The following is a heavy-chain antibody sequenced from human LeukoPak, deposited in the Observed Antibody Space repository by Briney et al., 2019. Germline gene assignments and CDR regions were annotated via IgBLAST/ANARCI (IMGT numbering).Heavy chain of an antibody. CDR3: ARVSRVWFGEFN. V-gene: IGHV3-48*02. CDR1: GFTFSSYS. CDR2: ISSSSSTI. J-gene: IGHJ4*02. D-gene: IGHD3-10*01. Sequence: GGSLRLSCAASGFTFSSYSMNWVRQAPGTGLEWVSYISSSSSTIYYADSVKGRFTISRDNAKNSLYLQMNSLRDEDTAVYYCARVSRVWFGEFNWGQGTLVTVSS.